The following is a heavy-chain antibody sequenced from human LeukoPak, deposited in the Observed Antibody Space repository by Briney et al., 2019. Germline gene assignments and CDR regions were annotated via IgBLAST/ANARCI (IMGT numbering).Heavy chain of an antibody. J-gene: IGHJ4*02. CDR2: ISSSSSYI. D-gene: IGHD6-13*01. V-gene: IGHV3-21*01. Sequence: PGRSLGLSCAASGFTFDDYAMHWVRQAPGEGLEWVSSISSSSSYIYYADSVKGRFTISRDNAKNSLYLQMNSLRAEDTAVYYCARGDSSSDPGEDYWGQGTLVTVSS. CDR3: ARGDSSSDPGEDY. CDR1: GFTFDDYA.